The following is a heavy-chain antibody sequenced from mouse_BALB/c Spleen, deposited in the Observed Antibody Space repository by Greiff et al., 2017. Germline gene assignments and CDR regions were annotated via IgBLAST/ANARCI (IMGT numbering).Heavy chain of an antibody. Sequence: LVKPGASVKISCKASGYSFTGYYMHWVKQSHGKSLEWIGYISCYNGATSYNQKFKGKATFTVDTSSSTAYMQFNSLTSEDSAVYYCARGHYGTLEGAMDYWGQGTSVTVSS. V-gene: IGHV1S34*01. CDR3: ARGHYGTLEGAMDY. CDR1: GYSFTGYY. CDR2: ISCYNGAT. J-gene: IGHJ4*01. D-gene: IGHD2-1*01.